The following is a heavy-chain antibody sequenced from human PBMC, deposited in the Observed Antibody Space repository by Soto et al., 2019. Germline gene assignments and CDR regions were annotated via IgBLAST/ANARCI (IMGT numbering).Heavy chain of an antibody. Sequence: ASVKVSCKASGYTFTSYAMHWVRQAPGQRLEWMGWVNAGNGNTKYSQKFQGRVTITRDTSASTAYMELSSLRSEDTAVYYCARDRKICTNGVCWYNWFDPWGQGTLVTVSS. J-gene: IGHJ5*02. V-gene: IGHV1-3*01. CDR2: VNAGNGNT. CDR1: GYTFTSYA. CDR3: ARDRKICTNGVCWYNWFDP. D-gene: IGHD2-8*01.